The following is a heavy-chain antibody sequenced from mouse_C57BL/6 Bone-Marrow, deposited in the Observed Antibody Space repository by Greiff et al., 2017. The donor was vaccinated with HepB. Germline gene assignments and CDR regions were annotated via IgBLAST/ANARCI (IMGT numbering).Heavy chain of an antibody. CDR2: IYPGDGDT. V-gene: IGHV1-82*01. Sequence: QVQLQQSGPELVKPGASVKISCKASGYAFSSSWMNWVKQRPGKGLVWIGRIYPGDGDTNYNGKFKGKATLTADKSSSTGYMQLSSLTSEDSAVYFCERWAYGYDGLFAYWGQGTLVTVSA. D-gene: IGHD2-2*01. J-gene: IGHJ3*01. CDR3: ERWAYGYDGLFAY. CDR1: GYAFSSSW.